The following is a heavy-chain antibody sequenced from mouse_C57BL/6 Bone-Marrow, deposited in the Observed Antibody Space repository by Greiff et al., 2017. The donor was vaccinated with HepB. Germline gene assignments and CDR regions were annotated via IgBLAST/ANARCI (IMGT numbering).Heavy chain of an antibody. Sequence: EVKLQESGGDLVKPGGSLKLSCAASGFTFSSYGMSWVRQTPDKRLEWVATISSGGSYTYYPDSVKGRFTISRDNAKNTLYLQMSSLKSEDTAMYYCARSGLLPPFAYWGQGTLVTVSA. CDR2: ISSGGSYT. J-gene: IGHJ3*01. V-gene: IGHV5-6*01. D-gene: IGHD2-3*01. CDR3: ARSGLLPPFAY. CDR1: GFTFSSYG.